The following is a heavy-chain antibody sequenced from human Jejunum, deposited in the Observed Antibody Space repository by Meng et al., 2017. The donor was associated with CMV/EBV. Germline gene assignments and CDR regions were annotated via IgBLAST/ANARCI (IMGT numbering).Heavy chain of an antibody. J-gene: IGHJ6*02. D-gene: IGHD2-2*01. V-gene: IGHV1-18*01. Sequence: YGLSWVRRAPGQGLEWMGWISGYNGNTKYAQRFQGRVSITADTSTNSVFMELRSLTSDDTAVYYCARPVPAAISWGPTYYSMDVWGQGTTVTVSS. CDR3: ARPVPAAISWGPTYYSMDV. CDR2: ISGYNGNT. CDR1: YG.